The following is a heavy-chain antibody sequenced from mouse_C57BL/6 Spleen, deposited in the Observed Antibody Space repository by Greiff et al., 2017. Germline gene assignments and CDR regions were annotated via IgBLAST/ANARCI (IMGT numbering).Heavy chain of an antibody. CDR3: ARPGDGNYFDY. J-gene: IGHJ2*01. CDR1: GYTFTSYW. D-gene: IGHD2-3*01. V-gene: IGHV1-59*01. Sequence: QVQLQQSGAELVRPGTSVKLSCKASGYTFTSYWMHWVKQRPGQGLEWIGVIDPSDSYTNYNQKFKGKATLTVDTSSSTAYMQLSSLTSEDSAVYYCARPGDGNYFDYWGQGTTLTVSS. CDR2: IDPSDSYT.